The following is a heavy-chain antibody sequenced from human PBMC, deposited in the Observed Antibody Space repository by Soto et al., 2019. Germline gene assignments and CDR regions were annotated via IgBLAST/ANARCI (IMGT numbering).Heavy chain of an antibody. CDR1: GFTFSSYA. J-gene: IGHJ6*02. D-gene: IGHD6-13*01. CDR3: ARERDYSSSSNYGMDV. Sequence: PGGSLRLSCAASGFTFSSYAMHWVRQAPGKGLEWVAVISYDGSNKYYADSVKGRFTISRDNSKNTLYLQMNSLRAEDTAVYYCARERDYSSSSNYGMDVWGQGTTDTVSS. V-gene: IGHV3-30-3*01. CDR2: ISYDGSNK.